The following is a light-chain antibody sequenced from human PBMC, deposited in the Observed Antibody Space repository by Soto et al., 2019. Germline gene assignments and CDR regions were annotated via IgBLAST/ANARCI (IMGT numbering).Light chain of an antibody. CDR3: SSYTSSSTRV. CDR1: SSDVGSYNL. CDR2: EVS. J-gene: IGLJ1*01. V-gene: IGLV2-14*02. Sequence: QSVLTQPASVSGSPGQSITISCTGTSSDVGSYNLVSWYQQHPGKAPKLMIYEVSNRSSGVSNRFSGSKSDNTASLTISGLQAEDEADYYCSSYTSSSTRVFGTGTKVTVL.